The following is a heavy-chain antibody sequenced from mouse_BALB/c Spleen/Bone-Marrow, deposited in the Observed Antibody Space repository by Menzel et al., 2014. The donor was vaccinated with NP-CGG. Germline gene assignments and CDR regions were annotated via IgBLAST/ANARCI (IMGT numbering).Heavy chain of an antibody. Sequence: EVQLVESGGGLVQHGGSLKLSCAASGFTFSSYGMSWVRQTPDKRLELVATINSNGGSTYYPDSVKGRFTISRDNAKNTLYLQMSSLKSEDTAMYYCARDGYYVFYAMDYWGQGTSVTVSS. J-gene: IGHJ4*01. CDR3: ARDGYYVFYAMDY. CDR2: INSNGGST. D-gene: IGHD2-3*01. CDR1: GFTFSSYG. V-gene: IGHV5-6-3*01.